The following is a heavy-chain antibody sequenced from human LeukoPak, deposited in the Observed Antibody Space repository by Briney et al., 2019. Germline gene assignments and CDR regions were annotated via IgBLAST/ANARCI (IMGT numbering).Heavy chain of an antibody. CDR2: ISSSSSYI. Sequence: GGSLRLSCAGSGFTFNTYNMNWVRQAPGRGLEWVSSISSSSSYIYYADSVKGRFTISRDNAKNSLYLQMNSLRAEDTAVYYCARLYDGSAYHADHFDYWGQGTLVIVSS. V-gene: IGHV3-21*01. J-gene: IGHJ4*02. CDR3: ARLYDGSAYHADHFDY. CDR1: GFTFNTYN. D-gene: IGHD3-22*01.